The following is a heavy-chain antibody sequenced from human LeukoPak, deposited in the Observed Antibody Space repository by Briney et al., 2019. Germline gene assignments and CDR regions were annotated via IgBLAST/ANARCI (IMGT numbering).Heavy chain of an antibody. CDR2: ISAYNGNR. CDR3: ARVTSMIVVVDFDY. Sequence: ASVKVSCKASGYTFTSYAMHWVRQAPGQGLEWMGWISAYNGNRKYAEKFQGRVTMTTDTSTRTAYMELRSLRSDDTAVYYCARVTSMIVVVDFDYWGQGTLVTVSS. D-gene: IGHD3-22*01. CDR1: GYTFTSYA. J-gene: IGHJ4*02. V-gene: IGHV1-18*01.